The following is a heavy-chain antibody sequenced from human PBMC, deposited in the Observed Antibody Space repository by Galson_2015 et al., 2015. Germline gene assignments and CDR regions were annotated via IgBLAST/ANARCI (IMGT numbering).Heavy chain of an antibody. Sequence: TLSLTCAVSGGSISSGGYSWSWIRQPPGKGLEWIGYIYHSGSTYYNPSLKSRVTMSVDRSKNQFSLKLSSVTAADTAVYYCARDKIAAAGRRANWFDPWGQGTLVTVSS. D-gene: IGHD6-13*01. V-gene: IGHV4-30-2*01. CDR3: ARDKIAAAGRRANWFDP. CDR2: IYHSGST. J-gene: IGHJ5*02. CDR1: GGSISSGGYS.